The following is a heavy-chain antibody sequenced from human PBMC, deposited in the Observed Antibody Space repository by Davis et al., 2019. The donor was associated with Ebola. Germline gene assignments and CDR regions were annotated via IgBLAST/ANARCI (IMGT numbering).Heavy chain of an antibody. D-gene: IGHD3-3*01. Sequence: MPSETLSLTCAVSGGSISSSNWWIFILHPPFNFLYLIGEIYHSGSTNYNPSLKSRVTISVDTSKNQFSLKLSSVTAADTDVYYCARKDYDFWSGYYGTNWFDPWGQGTLVTVSS. CDR2: IYHSGST. V-gene: IGHV4-4*02. CDR1: GGSISSSNW. J-gene: IGHJ5*02. CDR3: ARKDYDFWSGYYGTNWFDP.